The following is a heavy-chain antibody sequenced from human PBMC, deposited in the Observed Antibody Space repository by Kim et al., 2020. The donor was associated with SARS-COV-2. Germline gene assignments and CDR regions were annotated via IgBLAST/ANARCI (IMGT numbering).Heavy chain of an antibody. CDR1: GISFSNAW. CDR3: TTVSMR. V-gene: IGHV3-15*01. J-gene: IGHJ4*02. Sequence: GGSLRLSCAVSGISFSNAWFNWVRQAPGKGLEWVGRIKSKSDGGTADLAAPVKGRFAISRDDSKNTLFLLMNSLRADDSAVYYCTTVSMRWGQGTLVTVS. CDR2: IKSKSDGGTA. D-gene: IGHD2-2*01.